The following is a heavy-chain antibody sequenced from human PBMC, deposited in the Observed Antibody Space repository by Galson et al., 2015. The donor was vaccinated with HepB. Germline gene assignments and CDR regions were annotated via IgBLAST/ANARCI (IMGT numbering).Heavy chain of an antibody. CDR1: GYTFTSYD. CDR3: ARGRGRNVYGYYYRWFDP. D-gene: IGHD4-17*01. J-gene: IGHJ5*02. Sequence: SVKVSCKASGYTFTSYDINWVRQATGQGLEWMGWMNPNSGNTGYAQKFQGRVTMTRNTSISTAYMELSSLRSEDTAVYYCARGRGRNVYGYYYRWFDPWGQGTLVTVSS. CDR2: MNPNSGNT. V-gene: IGHV1-8*01.